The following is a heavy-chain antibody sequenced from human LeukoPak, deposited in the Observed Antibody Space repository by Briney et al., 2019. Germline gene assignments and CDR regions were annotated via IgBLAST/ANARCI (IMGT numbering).Heavy chain of an antibody. CDR3: ARVKQTTYYYDSSGFALSHDAFDI. Sequence: TGGSLRLSCAASGFTFSSYSMNWVRQAPGKGLEWVSSISSSSSYIYYADSVKGRFTISRDNAKNSLYLQMNSLRSDDTAVYYCARVKQTTYYYDSSGFALSHDAFDIWGQGTMVTVSS. CDR1: GFTFSSYS. V-gene: IGHV3-21*04. J-gene: IGHJ3*02. D-gene: IGHD3-22*01. CDR2: ISSSSSYI.